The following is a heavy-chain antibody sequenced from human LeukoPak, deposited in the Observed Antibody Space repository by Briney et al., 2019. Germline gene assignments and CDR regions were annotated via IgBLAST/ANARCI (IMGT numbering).Heavy chain of an antibody. V-gene: IGHV1-18*01. J-gene: IGHJ4*02. CDR3: ARDGFRGPSDY. CDR1: GYTFNSYS. CDR2: INAYNGNT. Sequence: GASVKVSCKASGYTFNSYSINWVRQAPGQGLEWMGSINAYNGNTEYAQKVQGRVTMTTDTSTSTAYMELRSLRSDDTALYYCARDGFRGPSDYWGQGTLVTVSS. D-gene: IGHD3-16*01.